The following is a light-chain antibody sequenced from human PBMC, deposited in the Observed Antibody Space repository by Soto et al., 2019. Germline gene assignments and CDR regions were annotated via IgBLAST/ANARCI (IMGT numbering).Light chain of an antibody. V-gene: IGLV1-51*02. J-gene: IGLJ3*02. CDR2: ENN. CDR3: GTGAGRLSGV. Sequence: QSVLTQPPSVSAAPGQKVTISCSGSSSNIGSNYVSWDQQLPVTDPKLLIYENNKRPSGIPDRFSGSKSGTSATLGITRLQTGDDADYYCGTGAGRLSGVFGGGTKLTVL. CDR1: SSNIGSNY.